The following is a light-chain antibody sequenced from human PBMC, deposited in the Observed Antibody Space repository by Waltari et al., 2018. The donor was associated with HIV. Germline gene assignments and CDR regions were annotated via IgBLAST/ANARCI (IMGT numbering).Light chain of an antibody. J-gene: IGLJ2*01. Sequence: QSVLTQPPSVSGAPGQRVTISCTGSSSNIGAADVHWYRQLPGTAPKLLIYVTTNRPSGVPDRFAGSKSGTSASLAITGLQAEDEADYYCQSYDSSLRGLVFGAGTKLTVL. CDR3: QSYDSSLRGLV. CDR1: SSNIGAAD. CDR2: VTT. V-gene: IGLV1-40*01.